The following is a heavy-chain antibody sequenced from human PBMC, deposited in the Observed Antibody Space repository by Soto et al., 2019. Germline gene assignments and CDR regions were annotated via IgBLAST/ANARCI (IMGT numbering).Heavy chain of an antibody. CDR3: ASDDVRCDGGRCYGIPLDV. CDR1: GFTVSSKY. J-gene: IGHJ6*04. CDR2: IQSGGTT. D-gene: IGHD2-15*01. V-gene: IGHV3-66*01. Sequence: EVQLVESGGGLVQPGGSLRLSCAASGFTVSSKYMTWVRQAPGKGLEWVSLIQSGGTTYYADSVKGRFTISRDTSENTLHLQMDSLRVEDTAVYYCASDDVRCDGGRCYGIPLDVWSKGTTVTVSS.